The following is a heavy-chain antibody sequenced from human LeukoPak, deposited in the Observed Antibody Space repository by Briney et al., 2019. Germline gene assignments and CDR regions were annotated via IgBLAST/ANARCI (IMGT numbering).Heavy chain of an antibody. Sequence: GGSLRLSCAASGFSFFSYGMHWVRQAPGKGLEWVGVISDDGRRKDYADSVKGRFTISRGNAKNSLYLQINSLRAEDTAVYYCARNPRVGYCSSTSCGQGRGPNYYYMDVWGKGTTVTVSS. CDR3: ARNPRVGYCSSTSCGQGRGPNYYYMDV. D-gene: IGHD2-2*01. CDR2: ISDDGRRK. V-gene: IGHV3-30*03. CDR1: GFSFFSYG. J-gene: IGHJ6*03.